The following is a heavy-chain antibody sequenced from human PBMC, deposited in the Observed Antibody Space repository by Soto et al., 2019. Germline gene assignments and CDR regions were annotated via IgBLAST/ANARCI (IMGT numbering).Heavy chain of an antibody. Sequence: PSEALSRTCTVSGGSISSSSYYWGWIRQPPGKGLEWIGSIYYSGSTYYNPSLKSRVTISVDTSKNQFSLKLSSVTAADTAVYYCARARSYYYDSSGYPYYFDYWGQGTLVTVSS. CDR1: GGSISSSSYY. V-gene: IGHV4-39*01. CDR3: ARARSYYYDSSGYPYYFDY. D-gene: IGHD3-22*01. J-gene: IGHJ4*02. CDR2: IYYSGST.